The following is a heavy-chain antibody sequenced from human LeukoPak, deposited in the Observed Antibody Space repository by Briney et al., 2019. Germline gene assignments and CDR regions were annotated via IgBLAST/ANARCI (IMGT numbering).Heavy chain of an antibody. CDR3: AREDCSNVRCYGASDA. V-gene: IGHV3-69-1*01. D-gene: IGHD2-2*01. J-gene: IGHJ5*02. Sequence: PGGSMRLSCVASGFTFTSYAISWVRQAPGKGLEYVSSISRGNHMYYAGSVKGRFTISRDNARNSLFLQMNNLRGEDTAVYYCAREDCSNVRCYGASDAWGQGTLVIVSS. CDR1: GFTFTSYA. CDR2: ISRGNHM.